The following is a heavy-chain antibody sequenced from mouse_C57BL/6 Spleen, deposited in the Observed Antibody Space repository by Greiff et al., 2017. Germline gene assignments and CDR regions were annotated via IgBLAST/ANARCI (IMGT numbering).Heavy chain of an antibody. Sequence: EVQRVESGPGLVKPSQSLSLTCSVTGYSITSGYYWNWIRQFPGNKLEWMGYISYDGSNNYNPSLKNRISITRDTSKNQFFLKLNSVTTEDTATYYCARDQLRSAMDYWGQGTSVTVSS. CDR1: GYSITSGYY. CDR2: ISYDGSN. D-gene: IGHD4-1*02. CDR3: ARDQLRSAMDY. V-gene: IGHV3-6*01. J-gene: IGHJ4*01.